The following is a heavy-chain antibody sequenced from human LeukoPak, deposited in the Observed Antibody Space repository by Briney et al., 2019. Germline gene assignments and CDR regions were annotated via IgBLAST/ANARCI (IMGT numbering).Heavy chain of an antibody. CDR1: GFTFSSYS. CDR3: ARDTHCSSTSCYNAFDI. D-gene: IGHD2-2*02. Sequence: GSLRLSCAASGFTFSSYSMNWVRQAPGKGLEWVSSISSSSTYIYYADSLKGRFTISRDNAKNSLSLQMNSLRAEDTAVYYCARDTHCSSTSCYNAFDIWGQGTMVTVSS. V-gene: IGHV3-21*01. J-gene: IGHJ3*02. CDR2: ISSSSTYI.